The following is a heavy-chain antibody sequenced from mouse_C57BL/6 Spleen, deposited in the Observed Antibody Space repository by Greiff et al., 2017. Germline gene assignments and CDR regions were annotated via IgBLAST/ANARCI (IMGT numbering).Heavy chain of an antibody. Sequence: EVQRVESGGDLVKPGGSLKLSCAASGFTFSSYGMSWVRQTPDKRLEWVATISSGGSYTYYPDSVKGRFTISRDNAKNTLYLQMSSLKSEDTAMYYCARGYDYDGPYYFDYWGQGTTLTVSS. D-gene: IGHD2-4*01. CDR1: GFTFSSYG. CDR2: ISSGGSYT. CDR3: ARGYDYDGPYYFDY. V-gene: IGHV5-6*01. J-gene: IGHJ2*01.